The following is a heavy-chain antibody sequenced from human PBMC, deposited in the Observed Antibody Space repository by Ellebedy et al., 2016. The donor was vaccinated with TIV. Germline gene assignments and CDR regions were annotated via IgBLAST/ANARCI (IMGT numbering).Heavy chain of an antibody. CDR2: IGSAGDT. CDR3: ARDGGTATTWRGFDY. D-gene: IGHD1-7*01. V-gene: IGHV3-13*01. Sequence: GESLKISCAASGFTFSSHDMHWVRQGTGKGLEWVSAIGSAGDTSYSGSVKGRFTISRDNAKNSLYLQMNSLRAEDTAVYYCARDGGTATTWRGFDYWGQGTLVTVSS. CDR1: GFTFSSHD. J-gene: IGHJ4*02.